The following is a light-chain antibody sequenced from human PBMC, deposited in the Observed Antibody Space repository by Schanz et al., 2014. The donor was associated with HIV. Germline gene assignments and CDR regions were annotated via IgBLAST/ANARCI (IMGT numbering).Light chain of an antibody. Sequence: DIQLTQSPALLSASVGDRVTITCRASQTISSSLAWYQQRPGKAPKVLIYAASTLQRGVPSRFSGSGSGTEFTLTISSLQPEDFATYYCQQYNNYPLTFGLGTKVAIK. V-gene: IGKV1-9*01. J-gene: IGKJ1*01. CDR3: QQYNNYPLT. CDR2: AAS. CDR1: QTISSS.